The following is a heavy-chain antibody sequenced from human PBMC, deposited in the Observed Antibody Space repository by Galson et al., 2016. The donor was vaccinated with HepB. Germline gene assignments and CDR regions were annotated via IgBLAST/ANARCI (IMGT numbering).Heavy chain of an antibody. CDR1: GFAFGSYA. V-gene: IGHV3-30*03. CDR2: ISYDGSTQ. D-gene: IGHD5-18*01. J-gene: IGHJ4*02. Sequence: SLRLSCAGSGFAFGSYAMRWVRQAPGKGLEWVAHISYDGSTQFHADSLKGRFTISRDNSKNTLYLQMNSLRSDDTAVYFCATRYSYGYAGFQQWGQGVLVTVSS. CDR3: ATRYSYGYAGFQQ.